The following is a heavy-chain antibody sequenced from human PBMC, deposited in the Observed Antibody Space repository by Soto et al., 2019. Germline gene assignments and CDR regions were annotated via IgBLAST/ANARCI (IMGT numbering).Heavy chain of an antibody. CDR3: AMGSGGGRPYYFDN. J-gene: IGHJ4*02. Sequence: EVQLLESGGGLVQPGGSLRLSCAASGFTFSIYAMSWVRQAPGKGLEWVSAITDHGGDTYHADSVKGRFTISRDNSKNALDLQMNSLRDEDTAVYYCAMGSGGGRPYYFDNWGQGTPVTVSS. CDR2: ITDHGGDT. CDR1: GFTFSIYA. V-gene: IGHV3-23*01. D-gene: IGHD6-6*01.